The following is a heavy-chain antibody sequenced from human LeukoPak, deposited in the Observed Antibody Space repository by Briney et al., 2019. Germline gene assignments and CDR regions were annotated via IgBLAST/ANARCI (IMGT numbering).Heavy chain of an antibody. Sequence: PSQTLSLTCTVSGGSISSGDYYWSWIRQPPGKGLEWIGYIYYSGSTYYNPSLKSRVTISVDTSKNRFSLKLSSVTAADTAVYYCAREGAPSFWSGYDDYWGQGTLVTVSS. CDR3: AREGAPSFWSGYDDY. V-gene: IGHV4-30-4*08. J-gene: IGHJ4*02. CDR1: GGSISSGDYY. CDR2: IYYSGST. D-gene: IGHD3-3*01.